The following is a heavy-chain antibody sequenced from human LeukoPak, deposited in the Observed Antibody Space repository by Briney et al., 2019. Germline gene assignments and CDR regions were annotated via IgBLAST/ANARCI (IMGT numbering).Heavy chain of an antibody. D-gene: IGHD1-26*01. Sequence: SVKVSCKASGGTFSSYAISWVRQAPGQGLEWMGRIIPILGIANYAQKFQGRVTITADKSTSTAYIELSSLRSEDTAVYYCARDELGRNDLRFDYWGQGTLVTVSS. V-gene: IGHV1-69*04. J-gene: IGHJ4*02. CDR3: ARDELGRNDLRFDY. CDR1: GGTFSSYA. CDR2: IIPILGIA.